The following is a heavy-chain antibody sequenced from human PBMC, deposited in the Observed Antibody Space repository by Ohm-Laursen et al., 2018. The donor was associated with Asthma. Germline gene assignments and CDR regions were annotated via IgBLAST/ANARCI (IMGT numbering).Heavy chain of an antibody. D-gene: IGHD6-19*01. Sequence: SLRLSCAASGFTFSSYAMHWVRQAPGKGLEWVAVISYDGSNKYYADSVKGRFTISRDNSKNTLYLQMNSLRAEDTAVFYCASGAVAVAGTTGLDYWGQGTLVTVSS. J-gene: IGHJ4*02. CDR2: ISYDGSNK. V-gene: IGHV3-30-3*01. CDR1: GFTFSSYA. CDR3: ASGAVAVAGTTGLDY.